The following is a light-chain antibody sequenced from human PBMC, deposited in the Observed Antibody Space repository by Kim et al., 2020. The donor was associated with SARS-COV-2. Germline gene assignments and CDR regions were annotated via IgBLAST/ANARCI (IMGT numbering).Light chain of an antibody. J-gene: IGLJ2*01. V-gene: IGLV3-19*01. CDR1: SLRSYY. CDR2: GKN. Sequence: VAWGQTVRITCQGDSLRSYYATWYQQKPGQAPILVIYGKNNRPSGIPDRFSGSSSGNTASLTITGTQAGDEADYYCNSRDTNDNVVFGGGTKLTVL. CDR3: NSRDTNDNVV.